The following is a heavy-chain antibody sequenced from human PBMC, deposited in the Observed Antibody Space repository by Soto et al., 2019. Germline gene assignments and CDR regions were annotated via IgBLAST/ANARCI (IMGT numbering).Heavy chain of an antibody. CDR3: ERAWFGELLLNWFDP. Sequence: GESLKISCKGSGYSFTSYWIGWVRQMPGKGLEWMGIIYPGDSDTRYSPSFQGQVTISADKSISTAYLQWSSLKASDTAMYYCERAWFGELLLNWFDPWGQGTLVTVS. V-gene: IGHV5-51*01. D-gene: IGHD3-10*01. CDR2: IYPGDSDT. CDR1: GYSFTSYW. J-gene: IGHJ5*02.